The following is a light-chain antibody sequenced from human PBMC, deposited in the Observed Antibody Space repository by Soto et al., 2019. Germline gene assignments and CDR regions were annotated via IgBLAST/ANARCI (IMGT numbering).Light chain of an antibody. Sequence: DIQMTQSPSTLSASVGDRVTITCRASQSISSWLAWYQQKPGKAPKLLIYKASSLQSGVPSRFSGSGSGTEFTLTISSLQPYDFATYYCQQYNSYWTFGQGTKVVIK. CDR1: QSISSW. J-gene: IGKJ1*01. V-gene: IGKV1-5*03. CDR2: KAS. CDR3: QQYNSYWT.